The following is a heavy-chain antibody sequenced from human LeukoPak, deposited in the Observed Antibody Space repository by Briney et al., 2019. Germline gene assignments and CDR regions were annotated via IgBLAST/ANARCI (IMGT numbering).Heavy chain of an antibody. CDR3: AREADYYDSSGYFDY. J-gene: IGHJ4*02. CDR2: IYYSGST. Sequence: SETLSLTCTVSGGSISSYYWSWIRQPPGKGLVWIGYIYYSGSTNYNPSLKSRVTISVDTSKNQFSLKLSSVTAADTAVYYCAREADYYDSSGYFDYWGQGTLVTVSS. CDR1: GGSISSYY. D-gene: IGHD3-22*01. V-gene: IGHV4-59*01.